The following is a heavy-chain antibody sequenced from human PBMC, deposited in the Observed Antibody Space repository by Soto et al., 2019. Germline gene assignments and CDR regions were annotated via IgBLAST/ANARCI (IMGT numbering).Heavy chain of an antibody. CDR3: ERRVGATPPRD. CDR1: GASISSNSFH. Sequence: QLQLQESGPGLVKPSETLSLTCTVSGASISSNSFHWGWIRQPPVKGMEWIGTMYYDGSTYYNTSLKSRVTIAADTAKNQSPLKLTSVTAADTAVYPCERRVGATPPRDWGQGTLVTVSS. D-gene: IGHD1-26*01. CDR2: MYYDGST. J-gene: IGHJ4*02. V-gene: IGHV4-39*01.